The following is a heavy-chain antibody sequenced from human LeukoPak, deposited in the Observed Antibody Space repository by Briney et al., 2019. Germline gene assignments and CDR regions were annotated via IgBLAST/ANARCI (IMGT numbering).Heavy chain of an antibody. CDR2: IYYSGST. D-gene: IGHD2-2*01. CDR3: QQRVLAPMSDAFDI. CDR1: GGSISSGGYY. Sequence: SETLSLTCTVSGGSISSGGYYWSWIRQHPGKGLEWIGYIYYSGSTYYNPSLKSRVTISVDTSKNQFSLKLSSVTAADTAVYYCQQRVLAPMSDAFDIWGQGTMVTVSS. J-gene: IGHJ3*02. V-gene: IGHV4-31*09.